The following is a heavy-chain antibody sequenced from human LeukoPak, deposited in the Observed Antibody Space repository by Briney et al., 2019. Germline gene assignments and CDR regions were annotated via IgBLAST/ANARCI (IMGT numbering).Heavy chain of an antibody. D-gene: IGHD2-21*01. CDR1: GGSISSYY. CDR3: ARRGFLDY. Sequence: SETLSLTCTVSGGSISSYYWSWIRQPPGKGLEWIGYIYYSGSTNYNPSLKSRVTISVETSKNLFSLELSSVTAADTAVYYCARRGFLDYWGQGTLVTVSS. J-gene: IGHJ4*02. CDR2: IYYSGST. V-gene: IGHV4-59*08.